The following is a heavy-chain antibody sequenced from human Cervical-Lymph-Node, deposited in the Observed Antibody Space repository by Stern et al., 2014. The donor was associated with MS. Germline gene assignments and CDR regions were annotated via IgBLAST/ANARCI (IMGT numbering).Heavy chain of an antibody. D-gene: IGHD1-26*01. CDR1: GYTFTTYY. CDR2: INPSGGST. Sequence: VQLEESGAEVKKPGASVKVSCKASGYTFTTYYIHWVRQAPGQGLEWMGVINPSGGSTSYAQKFQGRVTMTRDTSTSTVYMEVSSLRSEDTAVYYCARDPSGSYRTFDYWGQGTLVTVSS. V-gene: IGHV1-46*03. J-gene: IGHJ4*02. CDR3: ARDPSGSYRTFDY.